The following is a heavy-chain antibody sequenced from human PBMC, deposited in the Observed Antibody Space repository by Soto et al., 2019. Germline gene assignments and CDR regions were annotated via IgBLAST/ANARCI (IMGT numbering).Heavy chain of an antibody. Sequence: GASVKVSCKASGFTFTSSAMQWVRQARGQRLERIGWIVVGSGNTNYAQKFQERVTITRDMSTSTAYMELSSLRSEDTAVYYCAAGRYGSGSLTVYGMDVWGQGTTVTVSS. CDR2: IVVGSGNT. CDR1: GFTFTSSA. V-gene: IGHV1-58*02. CDR3: AAGRYGSGSLTVYGMDV. J-gene: IGHJ6*02. D-gene: IGHD3-10*01.